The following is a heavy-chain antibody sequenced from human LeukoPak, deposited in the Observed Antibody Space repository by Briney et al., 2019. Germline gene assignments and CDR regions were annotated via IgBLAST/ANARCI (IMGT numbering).Heavy chain of an antibody. D-gene: IGHD3-22*01. CDR1: GFTFSSYS. V-gene: IGHV3-21*01. CDR2: ISSSSSYI. Sequence: PGGSLRVSCAASGFTFSSYSMNWVRQAPGKGLEWVSSISSSSSYIYYADSVKGRFTISRDNAKNSRYLQMNSLRAEDTAVYYCARDTPYYYDSSGYYSVDYWGQGTLVTVSS. J-gene: IGHJ4*02. CDR3: ARDTPYYYDSSGYYSVDY.